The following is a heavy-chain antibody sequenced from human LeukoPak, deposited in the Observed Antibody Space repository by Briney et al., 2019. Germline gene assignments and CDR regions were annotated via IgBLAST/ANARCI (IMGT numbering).Heavy chain of an antibody. J-gene: IGHJ5*02. CDR3: ARGVSSTIFGVIIPVNWFDP. D-gene: IGHD3-3*01. V-gene: IGHV4-59*12. Sequence: PSETLSLTCTVSGGSISSYYWSWIRQPPGKGLEWIGYIFYSGSTDYNPSLKSRVTISVDTSKNQFSLKLSSVTPADTAVYYCARGVSSTIFGVIIPVNWFDPWGQGTLVTVSS. CDR2: IFYSGST. CDR1: GGSISSYY.